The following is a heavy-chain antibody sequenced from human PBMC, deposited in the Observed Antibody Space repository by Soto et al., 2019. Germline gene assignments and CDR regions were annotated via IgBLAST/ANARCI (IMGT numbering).Heavy chain of an antibody. V-gene: IGHV4-4*02. J-gene: IGHJ4*02. Sequence: QVRLQESGPGLVKPSGTLSLNCSVSGDSVTNNNWWSWVRQSPGKGLEWIGEIYHSGSTSYSASLKSRATISIDKSTNQFSLTLTSVTAADTALYFCVRGAYMSPGFYFDNWGQGTVVTVSS. CDR1: GDSVTNNNW. CDR2: IYHSGST. D-gene: IGHD2-2*02. CDR3: VRGAYMSPGFYFDN.